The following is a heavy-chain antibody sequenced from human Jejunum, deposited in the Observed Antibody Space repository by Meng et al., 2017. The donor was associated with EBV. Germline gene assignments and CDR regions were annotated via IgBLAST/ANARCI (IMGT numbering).Heavy chain of an antibody. CDR1: GFTFSDYS. D-gene: IGHD2-8*02. J-gene: IGHJ4*02. CDR3: ASPPGGGTGGY. V-gene: IGHV3-11*01. Sequence: QVELVASGGGLVKPGGSLRLSCEVSGFTFSDYSMSWMRQAPGKGLEWVSYISSGGTTIYYADSVKGRFTISRDNGKNSLYLEMNSLRADDTAMYYCASPPGGGTGGYWGQGTLVTVSS. CDR2: ISSGGTTI.